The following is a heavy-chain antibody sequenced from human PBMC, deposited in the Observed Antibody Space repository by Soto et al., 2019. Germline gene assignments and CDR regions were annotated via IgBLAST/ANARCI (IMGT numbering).Heavy chain of an antibody. CDR2: IYYSGST. V-gene: IGHV4-31*03. Sequence: PSETLSLTCTVSGGSISSGGYYWSWIRQHPGKGLEWIGYIYYSGSTYYNPSLKSRVTISVDTSKNQFSLKLSSVTAADTAVYYCARVFWRDLSEDVWGQGTTVTVS. CDR3: ARVFWRDLSEDV. J-gene: IGHJ6*02. CDR1: GGSISSGGYY. D-gene: IGHD3-3*01.